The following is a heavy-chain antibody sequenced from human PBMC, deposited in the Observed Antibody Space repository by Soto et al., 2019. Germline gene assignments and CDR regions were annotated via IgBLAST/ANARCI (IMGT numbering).Heavy chain of an antibody. CDR2: VKPDGSAT. J-gene: IGHJ6*02. Sequence: PGGSLRLSCAASGLTFNYYWMTWVRQAPGKGLEWVANVKPDGSATFYADSLKGRFTISRDNAKNSVSLQMDSLRADDTAVYYCARDRERVTVNGGIALGAMEVWGHGTTVTVSS. CDR1: GLTFNYYW. V-gene: IGHV3-7*03. D-gene: IGHD3-22*01. CDR3: ARDRERVTVNGGIALGAMEV.